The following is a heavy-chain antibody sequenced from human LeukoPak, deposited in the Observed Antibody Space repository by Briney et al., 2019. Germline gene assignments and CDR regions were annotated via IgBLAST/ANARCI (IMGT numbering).Heavy chain of an antibody. CDR1: GFTFDDYA. J-gene: IGHJ4*02. D-gene: IGHD6-13*01. CDR2: ISWNSGSI. V-gene: IGHV3-9*01. CDR3: AKDMSAGIAAAGIDY. Sequence: GRSLRLSCAASGFTFDDYAMHWVRQAPGKGLEWVSGISWNSGSIGYADSVKGRFTISRDNAKNSLYLQMNSLRAEDTALYYCAKDMSAGIAAAGIDYWGQGTLVTVSS.